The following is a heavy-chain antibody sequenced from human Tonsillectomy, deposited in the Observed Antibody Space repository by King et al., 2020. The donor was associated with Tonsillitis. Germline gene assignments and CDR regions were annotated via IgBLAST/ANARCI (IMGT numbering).Heavy chain of an antibody. CDR2: ISYDGSNK. V-gene: IGHV3-30*04. D-gene: IGHD1-14*01. Sequence: VQLVEFGGGVVQSGRSLRLSCAASGFTFSSYSMHWVRQAPGKGLEWVAVISYDGSNKYYADSVKGRFTISRDNSKNTLYLQMISLRAEDTAVYYCARTPGTDGRWLRAYFDYWGQGTLVTVSS. J-gene: IGHJ4*02. CDR1: GFTFSSYS. CDR3: ARTPGTDGRWLRAYFDY.